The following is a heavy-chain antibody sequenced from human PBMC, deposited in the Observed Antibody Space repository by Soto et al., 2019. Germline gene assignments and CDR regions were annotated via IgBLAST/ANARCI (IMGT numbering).Heavy chain of an antibody. CDR2: MYYSGST. V-gene: IGHV4-31*03. Sequence: QVQLQESGPGLVKPSQTLSLTCTVSGGSISSGGYYWSWIRQHPGKGLEWIGYMYYSGSTYYNPSLKSRVTISVDTSKNQFSLKLSSVTAAYTAVYYCGFGRFPSPVSDIWGQGTMVTVSS. CDR1: GGSISSGGYY. D-gene: IGHD3-10*01. J-gene: IGHJ3*02. CDR3: GFGRFPSPVSDI.